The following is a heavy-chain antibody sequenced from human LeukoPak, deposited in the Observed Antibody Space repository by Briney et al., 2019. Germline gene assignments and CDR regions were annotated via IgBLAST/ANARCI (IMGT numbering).Heavy chain of an antibody. V-gene: IGHV3-7*01. D-gene: IGHD5-24*01. CDR1: GFTLSDYW. Sequence: GGSLRLSCVGSGFTLSDYWMSWVRQAPGEGLEWVAHIKQDGSEKDYVDALKGRFTISRDNAKNSLYLQMNSLRAEDTAVYYCARWLELMRNFDWWGQGTLVTVSS. CDR2: IKQDGSEK. J-gene: IGHJ4*02. CDR3: ARWLELMRNFDW.